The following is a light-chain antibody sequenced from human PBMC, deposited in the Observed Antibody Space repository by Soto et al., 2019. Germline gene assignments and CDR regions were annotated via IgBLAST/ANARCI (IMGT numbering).Light chain of an antibody. CDR2: EVN. J-gene: IGLJ2*01. CDR3: SSLAGGTLV. Sequence: QSVLTQPPSASGSPGQSVTISCTGTSTDVGDYKYVFWYQQHPGKAPKLLIYEVNKRPSGVPDRFSGSKSGNTASLTVSGLQAEDEADYYRSSLAGGTLVFGGGTKLTVL. CDR1: STDVGDYKY. V-gene: IGLV2-8*01.